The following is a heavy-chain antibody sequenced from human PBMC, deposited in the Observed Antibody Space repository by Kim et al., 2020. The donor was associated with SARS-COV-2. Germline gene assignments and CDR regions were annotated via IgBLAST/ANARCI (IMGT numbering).Heavy chain of an antibody. D-gene: IGHD3-10*01. J-gene: IGHJ4*02. V-gene: IGHV1-8*01. CDR1: GYTFTSYD. CDR3: ARGLSPRSGSYYYFDY. Sequence: ASVKVSCKASGYTFTSYDINWVRQATGQGLEWMGWMNPNSGNTGYAQKFQGRVTMTRNTSISTAYMELSSLRSEDTAVYYCARGLSPRSGSYYYFDYWGQGTLVTVSS. CDR2: MNPNSGNT.